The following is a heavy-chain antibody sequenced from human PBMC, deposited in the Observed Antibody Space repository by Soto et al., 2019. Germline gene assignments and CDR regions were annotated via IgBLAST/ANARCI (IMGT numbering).Heavy chain of an antibody. CDR2: IGDSGAST. D-gene: IGHD5-12*01. V-gene: IGHV3-23*01. Sequence: PGGSLRLSCEASGFSFSSFAMNWVRQAPGKGLEWVSAIGDSGASTYYADSVKGRFTISRDNSRNTLYLQLNSLRAEDTAVYYCAKGVDLHVWGNGTTVTVSS. J-gene: IGHJ6*04. CDR3: AKGVDLHV. CDR1: GFSFSSFA.